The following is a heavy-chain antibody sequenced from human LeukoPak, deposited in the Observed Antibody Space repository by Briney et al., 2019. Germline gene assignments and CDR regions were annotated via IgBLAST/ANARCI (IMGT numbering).Heavy chain of an antibody. Sequence: SETLSLTCNVSGGTISSYYWSWIRQPPGKGLEWIAYIYNSGSINYNPSLESRVITSVDTSKNHFSLKLSSVTAADTAVYYCARFYWYFDLWGRGTLVTVSS. CDR2: IYNSGSI. CDR1: GGTISSYY. V-gene: IGHV4-59*08. J-gene: IGHJ2*01. CDR3: ARFYWYFDL.